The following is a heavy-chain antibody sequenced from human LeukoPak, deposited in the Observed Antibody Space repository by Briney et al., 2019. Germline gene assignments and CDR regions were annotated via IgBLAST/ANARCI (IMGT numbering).Heavy chain of an antibody. Sequence: PGGSLRLSCAASGFTFSSYEMNWVRQAPGKGLEWVSYISSSGSTIYYADSVKGRFTISRDNAKNSLYLQMNSLRAEDTAVYYCARGSSGLHDAFDIWGQGTMVTVSS. V-gene: IGHV3-48*03. CDR3: ARGSSGLHDAFDI. CDR1: GFTFSSYE. D-gene: IGHD6-19*01. J-gene: IGHJ3*02. CDR2: ISSSGSTI.